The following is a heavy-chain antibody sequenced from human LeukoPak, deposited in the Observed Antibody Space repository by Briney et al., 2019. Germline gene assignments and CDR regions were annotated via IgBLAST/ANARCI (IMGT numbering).Heavy chain of an antibody. D-gene: IGHD1-7*01. CDR1: GGSISSSSYY. J-gene: IGHJ5*02. Sequence: PSETLSLTCTVSGGSISSSSYYWGWIRQPPGKGLEWVGSIYYSGSTYYNPSLKSRVTISVDTSKNQFSLKLSSVTAADTAVYYCARHVVSELRVVWFDPWGQGTLVTVSS. CDR3: ARHVVSELRVVWFDP. V-gene: IGHV4-39*01. CDR2: IYYSGST.